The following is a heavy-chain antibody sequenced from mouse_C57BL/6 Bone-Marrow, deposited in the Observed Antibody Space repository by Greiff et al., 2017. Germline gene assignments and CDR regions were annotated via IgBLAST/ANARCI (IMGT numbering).Heavy chain of an antibody. CDR1: GFSLTSYG. CDR3: ARHGGYYYGSSPFAY. J-gene: IGHJ3*01. CDR2: IWSDGST. Sequence: VKLVESGPGLVAPSQSLSITCTVSGFSLTSYGVHWVRQPPGKGLEWLVVIWSDGSTTYNSALKSRLSISKDNSKSQVFLKMNSLQTDDTAMYYCARHGGYYYGSSPFAYWGQGTLVTVSA. D-gene: IGHD1-1*01. V-gene: IGHV2-6-1*01.